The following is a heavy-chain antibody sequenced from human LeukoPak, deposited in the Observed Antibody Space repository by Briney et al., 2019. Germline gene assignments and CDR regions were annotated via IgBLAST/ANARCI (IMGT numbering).Heavy chain of an antibody. CDR3: ARGFSHRDYFDY. V-gene: IGHV3-30*14. CDR2: ISYDGSNE. Sequence: GGSLRLSCAASGFTFSSYAMHWVRQAPGKGLEWVALISYDGSNEYYADSVKGRFTISRDNSKNTLYLQMNSLRAEDTAVYFCARGFSHRDYFDYWGQGTLVTVSS. J-gene: IGHJ4*02. D-gene: IGHD2/OR15-2a*01. CDR1: GFTFSSYA.